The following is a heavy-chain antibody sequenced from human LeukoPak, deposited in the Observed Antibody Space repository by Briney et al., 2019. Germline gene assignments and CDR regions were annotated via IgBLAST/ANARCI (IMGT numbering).Heavy chain of an antibody. CDR3: AREDY. Sequence: SVKVSCKASGYTFTGYYMHWVRQAPGQGLEWMGGIIPIFGTANYAQKFQGRVTITADESTSTAYMELSSLRSEDTAVYYCAREDYWGQGTLVTVSS. V-gene: IGHV1-69*13. J-gene: IGHJ4*02. CDR2: IIPIFGTA. CDR1: GYTFTGYY.